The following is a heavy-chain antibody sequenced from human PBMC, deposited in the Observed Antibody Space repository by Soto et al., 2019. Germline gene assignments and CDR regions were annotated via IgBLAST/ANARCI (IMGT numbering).Heavy chain of an antibody. D-gene: IGHD2-21*01. V-gene: IGHV4-30-2*01. Sequence: QLQLQESGSGLVKPSQTLSLTCAVSGGSIGSGGYSWTWIRQPPGKGLGWIGYIYRGGSTYYNPSLXSXXTISIDKSKEQFSLKLSSVTAADTAVYYCAKSQGDYWYFDLWGRGTLVTVSS. CDR1: GGSIGSGGYS. CDR2: IYRGGST. J-gene: IGHJ2*01. CDR3: AKSQGDYWYFDL.